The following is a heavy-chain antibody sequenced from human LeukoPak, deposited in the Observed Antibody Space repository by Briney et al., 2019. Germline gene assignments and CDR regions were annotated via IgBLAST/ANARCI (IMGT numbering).Heavy chain of an antibody. J-gene: IGHJ2*01. D-gene: IGHD1-14*01. CDR2: ISAYNGNT. CDR3: ARGNPYWYFDL. V-gene: IGHV1-18*01. CDR1: GYAFASYG. Sequence: APVKVSCKASGYAFASYGISWVRQAPGQGLEWMGWISAYNGNTNYAQKLQGRVTMTTDTSTSTAYMELRSLRSDDTAVYYCARGNPYWYFDLWGRGTLVTVSS.